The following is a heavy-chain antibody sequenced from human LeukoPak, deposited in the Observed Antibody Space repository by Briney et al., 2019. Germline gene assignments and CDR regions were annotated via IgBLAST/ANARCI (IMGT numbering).Heavy chain of an antibody. CDR3: ARAGVLDWFDP. V-gene: IGHV4-34*01. CDR1: GGSFSGYY. D-gene: IGHD7-27*01. Sequence: SETLSLTCAAYGGSFSGYYWSWIRQPPGKGLEWIGEINHSGSTNYNPSLKSRVTISVDTSKNQFSLKLSSVTAADTAVYYCARAGVLDWFDPWGQGTLVTVSS. J-gene: IGHJ5*02. CDR2: INHSGST.